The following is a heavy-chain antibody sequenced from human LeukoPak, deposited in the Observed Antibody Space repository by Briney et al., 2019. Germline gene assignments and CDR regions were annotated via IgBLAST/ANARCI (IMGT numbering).Heavy chain of an antibody. CDR2: ISYDGSNK. V-gene: IGHV3-30*18. Sequence: SGGSLRLSCAASGFTFSSCMHWVRQAPGKGLEWVAVISYDGSNKYYADSVKGRFTISRDNSKNTLYLQMNSLRAEDTAVYYCAKVGDGYNYGTFDYWGQGTLVTVSS. J-gene: IGHJ4*02. D-gene: IGHD5-24*01. CDR1: GFTFSSC. CDR3: AKVGDGYNYGTFDY.